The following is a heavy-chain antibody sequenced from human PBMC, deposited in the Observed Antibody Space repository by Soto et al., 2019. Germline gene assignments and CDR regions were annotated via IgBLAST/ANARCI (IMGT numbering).Heavy chain of an antibody. CDR1: GGSFSGYY. CDR3: ARETRRPEEYDAFYI. CDR2: INHSGST. Sequence: QVQLQQWGAGLLKPSETLSLTCAVYGGSFSGYYWSWIRQPPGKGLEWIGEINHSGSTNYNPSLKSRVTISVDTSNNQFSLKLSSVTAADTAVYYCARETRRPEEYDAFYIWGQGTMVTVAS. V-gene: IGHV4-34*01. J-gene: IGHJ3*02. D-gene: IGHD4-17*01.